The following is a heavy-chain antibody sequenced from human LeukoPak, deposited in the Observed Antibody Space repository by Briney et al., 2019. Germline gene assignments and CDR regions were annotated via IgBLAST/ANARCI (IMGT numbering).Heavy chain of an antibody. CDR2: INHSGST. J-gene: IGHJ5*02. Sequence: PSETLSLTCAVYGGSFSGYYWSWIRQPPGKGLEWIGEINHSGSTNYNPSLKGRVTISVDTSKNQFSLKLSSVTAADTAVYYCARGLVVYYYGSGSHNWFDPWGQGTLVTVSS. CDR1: GGSFSGYY. CDR3: ARGLVVYYYGSGSHNWFDP. D-gene: IGHD3-10*01. V-gene: IGHV4-34*01.